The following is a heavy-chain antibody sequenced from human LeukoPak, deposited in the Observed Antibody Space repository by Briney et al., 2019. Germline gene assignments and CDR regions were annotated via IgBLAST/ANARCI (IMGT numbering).Heavy chain of an antibody. CDR3: ARGLIVVVVAATSQWFDP. J-gene: IGHJ5*02. V-gene: IGHV4-39*07. D-gene: IGHD2-15*01. CDR2: IYYSGSK. Sequence: SETLSLTCSVSGGSINTDNYYWGWVCQPPGKALEWIGSIYYSGSKWYNPSLKSRVTISLDTSKNQFSLKLSSVTAADTAVYYCARGLIVVVVAATSQWFDPWGQGTLVTVSS. CDR1: GGSINTDNYY.